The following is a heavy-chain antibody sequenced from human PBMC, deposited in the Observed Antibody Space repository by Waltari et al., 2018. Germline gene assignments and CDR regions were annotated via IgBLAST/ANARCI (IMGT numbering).Heavy chain of an antibody. CDR1: GYTFTGYY. J-gene: IGHJ4*02. D-gene: IGHD2-2*01. V-gene: IGHV1-2*02. CDR3: ASSYCSSTSCPAPIDY. CDR2: INPNSGGT. Sequence: QVQLVQSGAEVKKPGASVKVSCKASGYTFTGYYMHWLRQAPGQGLEWMGWINPNSGGTNYAQKFQGRVTMTRDTSISTAYMELSRLRSDDTAVYYCASSYCSSTSCPAPIDYWGQGTLVTVSS.